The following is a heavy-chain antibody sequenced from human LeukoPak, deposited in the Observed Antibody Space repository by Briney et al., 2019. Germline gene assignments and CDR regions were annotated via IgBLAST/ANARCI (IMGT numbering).Heavy chain of an antibody. CDR2: ISYDGSNK. D-gene: IGHD3-3*01. CDR1: GFTFSSYA. V-gene: IGHV3-30-3*01. J-gene: IGHJ4*02. Sequence: PGRSLRLSCAASGFTFSSYAVHWVRQAPGKGLEWVAVISYDGSNKYYADSVKGRFTISRDNSKNTLYLQMNSLRAEDTAVYYCARDRNDFWSGYYTYYFDYWGQGTLVTVSS. CDR3: ARDRNDFWSGYYTYYFDY.